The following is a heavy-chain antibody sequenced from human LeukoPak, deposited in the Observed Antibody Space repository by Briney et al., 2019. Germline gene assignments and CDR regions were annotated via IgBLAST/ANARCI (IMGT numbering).Heavy chain of an antibody. CDR1: GYTFTSYG. CDR2: ISAYNGNT. CDR3: ARDGLIAVVPAAIRSNYFDY. J-gene: IGHJ4*02. D-gene: IGHD2-2*02. Sequence: GASVRVSCKASGYTFTSYGISWVRQAPGQGLEWMGWISAYNGNTNYAQKLQGRGTMTTDTATSTAYMELRSLRSDDTAVYYCARDGLIAVVPAAIRSNYFDYWGQGTLVTVSS. V-gene: IGHV1-18*01.